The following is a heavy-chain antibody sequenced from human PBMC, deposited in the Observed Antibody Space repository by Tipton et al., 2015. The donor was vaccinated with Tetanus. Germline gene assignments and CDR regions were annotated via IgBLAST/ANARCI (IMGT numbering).Heavy chain of an antibody. CDR3: VANDGGLEHGQH. Sequence: LRLSCTVSGASISSYYWSWIRQPPGKGLEWIAYISSSGRTNYNPSLKSRVTISIDTSKNQFSLKLSSVTAADTAVYYCVANDGGLEHGQHWGQGTLVTVSS. CDR2: ISSSGRT. J-gene: IGHJ1*01. D-gene: IGHD2-8*01. CDR1: GASISSYY. V-gene: IGHV4-59*01.